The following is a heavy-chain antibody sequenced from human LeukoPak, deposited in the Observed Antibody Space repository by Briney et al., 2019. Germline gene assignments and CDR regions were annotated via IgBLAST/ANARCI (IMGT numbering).Heavy chain of an antibody. V-gene: IGHV4-4*09. CDR2: IYTSGST. J-gene: IGHJ4*02. CDR1: GGSISSYY. D-gene: IGHD1-26*01. Sequence: SETLSLTCTVPGGSISSYYWSWIRQPPGKGLEWIGYIYTSGSTNYNPSLKSRVTISVDTSKNQFSLKLSSVTAADTAVYYCARLSGSYFSYFDYWGQGTLVTVSS. CDR3: ARLSGSYFSYFDY.